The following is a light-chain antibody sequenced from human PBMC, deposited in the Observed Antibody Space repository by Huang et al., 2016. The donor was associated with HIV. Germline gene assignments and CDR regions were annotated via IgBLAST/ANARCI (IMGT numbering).Light chain of an antibody. CDR2: DTS. Sequence: IVLTQFPATLAWYPGERVPLSCRASQSVGNYISWYQKPPGQSPTLLIYDTSNRATGTPVRLSRSASGTDFTLTSSRLESEDLAVYYCKQRSSGVTFGGGTKVQVK. CDR1: QSVGNY. CDR3: KQRSSGVT. J-gene: IGKJ4*01. V-gene: IGKV3-11*01.